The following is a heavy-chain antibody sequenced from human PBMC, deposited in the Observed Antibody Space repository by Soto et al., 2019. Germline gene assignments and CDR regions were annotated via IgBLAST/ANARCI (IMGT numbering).Heavy chain of an antibody. V-gene: IGHV3-23*01. J-gene: IGHJ4*02. CDR1: GFTFSSYA. CDR2: ISGSGGST. D-gene: IGHD5-18*01. Sequence: EVQLLESGGGLVQPGGSLRLSCAASGFTFSSYAMSWVHQAPGKGLEWVSAISGSGGSTYYADSVKGRFTISRDNSKNTLYLQMNSLRAEDTAVYYCAKLDGVYSYGFLNYFDYWGQGTLVTVSS. CDR3: AKLDGVYSYGFLNYFDY.